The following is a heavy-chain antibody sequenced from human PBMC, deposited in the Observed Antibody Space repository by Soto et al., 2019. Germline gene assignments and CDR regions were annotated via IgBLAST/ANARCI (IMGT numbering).Heavy chain of an antibody. J-gene: IGHJ4*02. CDR3: AIDSSYYDILTGYPPSVY. D-gene: IGHD3-9*01. CDR1: GYTFTSYA. Sequence: QVQLVQSGAEVKKPGASVKVSCKASGYTFTSYAMHWVRQAPGQRLEWMGWINAGNGNTKYSQKFQGRVTITRDTTSSTAYMELSSLRSEYTAVYYCAIDSSYYDILTGYPPSVYWGQGTLVTVSS. V-gene: IGHV1-3*01. CDR2: INAGNGNT.